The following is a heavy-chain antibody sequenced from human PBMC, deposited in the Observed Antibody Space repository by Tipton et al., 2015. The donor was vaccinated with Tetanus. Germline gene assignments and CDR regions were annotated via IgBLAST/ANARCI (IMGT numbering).Heavy chain of an antibody. J-gene: IGHJ3*02. V-gene: IGHV4-59*08. D-gene: IGHD3-22*01. CDR1: GGSISSYY. CDR3: AGGTYYYDSVGAFEI. Sequence: TLSLTCTVSGGSISSYYWSWIRQPPGKGLEWIGYIYYSGSTNYNPSLKSRVTISVDTSKNQFSLKLSSVTAADTAVYYCAGGTYYYDSVGAFEIWGQGTMVTVSS. CDR2: IYYSGST.